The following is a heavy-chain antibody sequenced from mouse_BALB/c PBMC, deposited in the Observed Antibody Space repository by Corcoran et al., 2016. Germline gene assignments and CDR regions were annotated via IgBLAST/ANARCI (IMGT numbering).Heavy chain of an antibody. D-gene: IGHD2-14*01. CDR2: IFPGSGNT. Sequence: QVQLQQSGPELVKPGASVKLSCKASGYSFTSYYIHWVKQRTGQGREWIGWIFPGSGNTKYNEKFKGKATLTADTSSSTAYMQLSSLTSEDSAVYFCARGENRYDGTDAMDYWGQGTSVTVSS. CDR1: GYSFTSYY. J-gene: IGHJ4*01. V-gene: IGHV1-66*01. CDR3: ARGENRYDGTDAMDY.